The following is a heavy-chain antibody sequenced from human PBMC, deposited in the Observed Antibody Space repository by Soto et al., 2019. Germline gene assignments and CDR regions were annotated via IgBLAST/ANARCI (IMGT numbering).Heavy chain of an antibody. CDR2: ISAYNGNT. V-gene: IGHV1-18*01. Sequence: PVKVSCKASGYTITSYGISWVLLATGQGLEWMGWISAYNGNTNYAQKLQGRVTMTTDTSTSTAYMELRSLRSDDTAVYYCARDRGGNNWFDPWGQGTLVTVSS. D-gene: IGHD2-15*01. CDR1: GYTITSYG. CDR3: ARDRGGNNWFDP. J-gene: IGHJ5*02.